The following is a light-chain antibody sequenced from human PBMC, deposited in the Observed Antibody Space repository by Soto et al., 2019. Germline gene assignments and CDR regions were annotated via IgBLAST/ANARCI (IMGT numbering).Light chain of an antibody. V-gene: IGKV3D-15*01. CDR2: GAS. CDR1: QSVNIN. CDR3: QQYKDWPPLT. Sequence: EIVMTQSPVTLSASPGERVTLSCRASQSVNINLAWYQQRHGQAPRVLIYGASNRASGIPDQFSGCGSGTDFTLTISSLEPDDVALAFGQQYKDWPPLTFGGGTRVEIK. J-gene: IGKJ4*01.